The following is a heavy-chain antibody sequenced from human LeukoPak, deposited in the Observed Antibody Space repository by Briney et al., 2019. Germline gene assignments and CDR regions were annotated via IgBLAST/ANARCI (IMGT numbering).Heavy chain of an antibody. J-gene: IGHJ3*02. CDR1: GFVFSIYE. V-gene: IGHV3-48*03. D-gene: IGHD6-13*01. CDR2: ISSSGSYI. CDR3: ARDPGYSSTGVDAFDI. Sequence: GGSLRLSCTASGFVFSIYEMDWVRQAPGKGLEWVSYISSSGSYIQYAESVGGRFTISRDNAEKSLFLQMNSLRDEDTAVYYCARDPGYSSTGVDAFDIWGRGTMVTVSS.